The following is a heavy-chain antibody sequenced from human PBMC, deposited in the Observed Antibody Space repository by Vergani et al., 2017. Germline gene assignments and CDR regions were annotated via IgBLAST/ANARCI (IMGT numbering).Heavy chain of an antibody. CDR2: ISSSSSTI. Sequence: EVQLVESGGGLVQPGGSLRLSCAASGFTFSSYSMNWVRQAPGKGLEWVSYISSSSSTIYYADSVKGRFTISRDNAKNSLYLQIKSLRAEDTAVYYCAKGDRLEARDNWFDSWGQGSQVTVSS. V-gene: IGHV3-48*01. CDR3: AKGDRLEARDNWFDS. D-gene: IGHD6-6*01. J-gene: IGHJ5*01. CDR1: GFTFSSYS.